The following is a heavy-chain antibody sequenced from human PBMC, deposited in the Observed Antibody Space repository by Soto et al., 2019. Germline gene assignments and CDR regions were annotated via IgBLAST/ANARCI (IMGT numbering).Heavy chain of an antibody. Sequence: RLSCAASGFTFTSYALSWVRQAPGKGLEWVSTISGGDTYYADFVKGRFTISRDISKNTLYPQMDGLRAEDTAIYYCAKDRETAWFPDFWGQGALVTVSS. CDR2: ISGGDT. CDR3: AKDRETAWFPDF. D-gene: IGHD3-10*01. J-gene: IGHJ4*02. V-gene: IGHV3-23*01. CDR1: GFTFTSYA.